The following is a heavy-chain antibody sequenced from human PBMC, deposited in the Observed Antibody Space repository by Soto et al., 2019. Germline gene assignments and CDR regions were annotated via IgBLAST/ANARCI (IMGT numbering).Heavy chain of an antibody. D-gene: IGHD1-7*01. CDR2: ISYDGSNK. CDR1: GFTFSSYA. Sequence: GGSLRLSCAASGFTFSSYAMHWVRQAPGKGLEWVAVISYDGSNKYYADSVKGRFTISRDNSKNTLYLQMNSLRAEDTAVYYCARDPLELGQNHPSPSRWRVYYYYGMDVWGQGTTVTVSS. J-gene: IGHJ6*02. CDR3: ARDPLELGQNHPSPSRWRVYYYYGMDV. V-gene: IGHV3-30-3*01.